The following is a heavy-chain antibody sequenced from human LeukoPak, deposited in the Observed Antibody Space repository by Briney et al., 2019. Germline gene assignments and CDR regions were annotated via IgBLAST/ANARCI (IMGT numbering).Heavy chain of an antibody. D-gene: IGHD5-24*01. CDR3: AGGSRRDGYDY. Sequence: PGGSLRLSCAASGFTVSSIYMSWVRQAPGKGLEWVSVIYDNGDAYSADSVKGRFTISRHNSKNTLYLQMNSLRPEDTAVYYCAGGSRRDGYDYWGQGTLVTVSS. J-gene: IGHJ4*02. CDR2: IYDNGDA. CDR1: GFTVSSIY. V-gene: IGHV3-53*04.